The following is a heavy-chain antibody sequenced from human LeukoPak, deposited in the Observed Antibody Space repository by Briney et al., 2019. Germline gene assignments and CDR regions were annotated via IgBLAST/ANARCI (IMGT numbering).Heavy chain of an antibody. CDR3: ARGPMTSPFFDY. V-gene: IGHV1-2*02. J-gene: IGHJ4*02. Sequence: GASVKVSCKASGYTFSSYTINWVRQAPGQGLEWMGWINPNSGGTNYAQKFQGRVTMTRDTSISTAYMELSRLRSDDTAVYYCARGPMTSPFFDYWGQGTLVTVSS. CDR2: INPNSGGT. D-gene: IGHD3-22*01. CDR1: GYTFSSYT.